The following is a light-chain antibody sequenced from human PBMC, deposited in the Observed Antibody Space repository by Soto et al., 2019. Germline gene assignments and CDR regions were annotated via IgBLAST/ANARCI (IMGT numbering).Light chain of an antibody. CDR1: QSVSSY. CDR2: GAS. CDR3: QQYGSSPNT. J-gene: IGKJ2*01. Sequence: EIVLTQSPATLSLSPGERATLSCRASQSVSSYLAWYRQKPGQAPRLLIYGASSRATGIPDRFSGSGSGTDFTLTISRLEPEDFAVYYCQQYGSSPNTFGQGTKVDIK. V-gene: IGKV3-20*01.